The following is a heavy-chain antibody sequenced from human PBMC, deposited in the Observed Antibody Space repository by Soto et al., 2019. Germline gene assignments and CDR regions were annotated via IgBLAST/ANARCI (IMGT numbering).Heavy chain of an antibody. CDR2: IGTAGDT. Sequence: GGSLRLSCAASGFTFSSYDMHWVRQAPGKGLEWVSAIGTAGDTYYPGSVKGRFTISRENAKNSLYLQMNSLRVEDTAVYYCASELTMVRGVMRYYYYGMDVWGQGTTVTVSS. CDR3: ASELTMVRGVMRYYYYGMDV. J-gene: IGHJ6*02. CDR1: GFTFSSYD. D-gene: IGHD3-10*01. V-gene: IGHV3-13*01.